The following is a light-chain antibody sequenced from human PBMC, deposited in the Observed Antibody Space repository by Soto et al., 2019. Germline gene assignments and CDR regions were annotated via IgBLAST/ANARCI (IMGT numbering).Light chain of an antibody. CDR2: GVS. V-gene: IGLV2-14*01. J-gene: IGLJ1*01. CDR1: RSDIGSYNY. CDR3: ISYTGSSTSYV. Sequence: QSVLTQPASVSGSPGQSITISCSGTRSDIGSYNYVAWYRQFPGKTPKILIYGVSNRPSGVSSRFSGSKSGNTASLTTSGLQAEGEADYYCISYTGSSTSYVFGSGTKVTVL.